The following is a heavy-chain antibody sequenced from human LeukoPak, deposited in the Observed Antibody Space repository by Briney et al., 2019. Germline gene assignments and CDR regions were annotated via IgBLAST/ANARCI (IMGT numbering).Heavy chain of an antibody. J-gene: IGHJ6*03. D-gene: IGHD6-19*01. Sequence: GGSLRLSCAASGFTFSSYEMNWVRQAPGKGLERVSYISSSGSTIYYADSVKGRFTISRDNSKNTLYLQMNSLRAEDTAVYYCAKGGNSSGWYYYYYYMDVWGKGTTVTISS. CDR2: ISSSGSTI. CDR3: AKGGNSSGWYYYYYYMDV. V-gene: IGHV3-48*03. CDR1: GFTFSSYE.